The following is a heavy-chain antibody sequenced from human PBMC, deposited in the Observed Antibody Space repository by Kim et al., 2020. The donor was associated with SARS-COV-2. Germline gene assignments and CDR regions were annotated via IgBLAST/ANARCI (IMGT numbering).Heavy chain of an antibody. D-gene: IGHD2-2*01. V-gene: IGHV4-34*01. Sequence: SETLSLTCAVYGGSFSGYYWSWIRQPPGKGLEWIGEINHSGSTNYNPSLKSRVTISVDTSKNQFSLKLSSVTAADTAVYYCATLRVVPAAIPRWTPPNYFYYGMDVWGQGTTVTVSS. CDR3: ATLRVVPAAIPRWTPPNYFYYGMDV. CDR2: INHSGST. J-gene: IGHJ6*02. CDR1: GGSFSGYY.